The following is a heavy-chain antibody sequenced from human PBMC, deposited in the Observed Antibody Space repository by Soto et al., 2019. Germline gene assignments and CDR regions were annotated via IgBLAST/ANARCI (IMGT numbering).Heavy chain of an antibody. CDR1: GFTFSNYN. CDR3: AREGLXWFGEFIRNYYNYALDV. CDR2: ISSTTGTI. D-gene: IGHD3-10*01. V-gene: IGHV3-48*02. J-gene: IGHJ6*02. Sequence: PGGSLRLSCAASGFTFSNYNMNWVRQAPGKGLEWIAYISSTTGTIYYADSAKGRFTISRDNAKNALYLQMSRLRDEDTAVYYCAREGLXWFGEFIRNYYNYALDVWGQGTTVTVSS.